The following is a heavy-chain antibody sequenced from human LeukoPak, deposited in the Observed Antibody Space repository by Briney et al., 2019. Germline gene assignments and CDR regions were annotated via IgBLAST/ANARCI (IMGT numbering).Heavy chain of an antibody. CDR3: ARVRLGELLSYFDY. CDR1: GYTFTGYY. D-gene: IGHD3-10*01. CDR2: INPNSGGT. V-gene: IGHV1-2*02. Sequence: ASVKVSCKASGYTFTGYYMHWVRQAPGQGLEWMGWINPNSGGTNYAQKFQGRVAMTRDTSISTAYMELSRLRSDDTAVYYCARVRLGELLSYFDYWGQGTLATVSS. J-gene: IGHJ4*02.